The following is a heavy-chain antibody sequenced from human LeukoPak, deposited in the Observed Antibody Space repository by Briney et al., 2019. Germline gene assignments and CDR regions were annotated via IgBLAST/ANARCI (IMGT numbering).Heavy chain of an antibody. D-gene: IGHD5-18*01. J-gene: IGHJ5*02. Sequence: SETLSLTCTVSGGSISSGGYYWSWIRQPPGKGLEWIGYIYHSGSTYYNPSLKSRVTISVDRSRNQFSLKLSSVTAADTAVYYCARARMELRGYSYASWFDPWGQGTLVTVSS. CDR2: IYHSGST. CDR3: ARARMELRGYSYASWFDP. V-gene: IGHV4-30-2*01. CDR1: GGSISSGGYY.